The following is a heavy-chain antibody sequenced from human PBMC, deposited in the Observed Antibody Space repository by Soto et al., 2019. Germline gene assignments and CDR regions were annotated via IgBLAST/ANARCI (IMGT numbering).Heavy chain of an antibody. J-gene: IGHJ4*02. Sequence: QVQLVQSGAEVKKPGASVKVSCKASGYTFTSYGISWVRQAPGQGLEWMGWISAYNGNTKYAQKLQGRVTMTTDTATTTTSVELRSMRSDDTAAYDYARDQAMAQFDYWGQGTLVTVSS. CDR2: ISAYNGNT. V-gene: IGHV1-18*01. D-gene: IGHD5-18*01. CDR1: GYTFTSYG. CDR3: ARDQAMAQFDY.